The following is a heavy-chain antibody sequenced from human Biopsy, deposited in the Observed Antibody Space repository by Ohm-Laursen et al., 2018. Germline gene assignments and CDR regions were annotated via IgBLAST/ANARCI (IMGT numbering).Heavy chain of an antibody. CDR3: AKDLHNYGVDV. J-gene: IGHJ6*02. Sequence: SLRLSCAASGFTFSSYWMNWVRQVPGKGLVWVATINKDGSTLQYVDSVRGRFTISRDNAKNTLHLQMNSLRADDTAIYYCAKDLHNYGVDVWGQGTTVTVSS. CDR1: GFTFSSYW. V-gene: IGHV3-74*03. CDR2: INKDGSTL.